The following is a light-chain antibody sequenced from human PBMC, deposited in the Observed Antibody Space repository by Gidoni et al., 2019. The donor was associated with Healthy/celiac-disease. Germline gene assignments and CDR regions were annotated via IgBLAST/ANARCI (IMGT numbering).Light chain of an antibody. CDR2: GAS. CDR3: QQYNNWPPA. CDR1: HSVSSN. J-gene: IGKJ1*01. V-gene: IGKV3-15*01. Sequence: EIVMTQSPATLSVSPGERATLSCSSSHSVSSNLAWYQQKPGQAPRLLIYGASTRATGIPASFSGSGSGTEFTLTISSLQSEDLAVYYCQQYNNWPPAFGQGTKVEIK.